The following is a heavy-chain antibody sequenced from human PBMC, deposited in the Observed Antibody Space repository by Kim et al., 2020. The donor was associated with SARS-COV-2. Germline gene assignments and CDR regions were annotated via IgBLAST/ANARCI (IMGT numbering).Heavy chain of an antibody. CDR2: IYRGGSST. CDR3: AKALGFYGSAEY. J-gene: IGHJ4*02. CDR1: GFTFSRYA. Sequence: GGSLRLSCAASGFTFSRYAMSWVRQAPGKGLEWVSGIYRGGSSTYYADSVKGRFTMSRDNSKNTLYLQMNSLRAEDTAVYYCAKALGFYGSAEYWGQGTLVTVSS. V-gene: IGHV3-23*03. D-gene: IGHD3-10*01.